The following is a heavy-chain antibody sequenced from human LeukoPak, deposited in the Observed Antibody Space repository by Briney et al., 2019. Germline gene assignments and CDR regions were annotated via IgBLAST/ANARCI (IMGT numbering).Heavy chain of an antibody. CDR3: ARHGNWDPFDY. Sequence: PSETLSLTCTVSGDSINSSDYYWAWLRQPPGEGLEWIGTIYYSGSTYYKSSLKSRLTISVDSSKNQFSLKVISVTAADAGVYYCARHGNWDPFDYWGQGALVTVSS. V-gene: IGHV4-39*01. CDR2: IYYSGST. J-gene: IGHJ4*02. D-gene: IGHD7-27*01. CDR1: GDSINSSDYY.